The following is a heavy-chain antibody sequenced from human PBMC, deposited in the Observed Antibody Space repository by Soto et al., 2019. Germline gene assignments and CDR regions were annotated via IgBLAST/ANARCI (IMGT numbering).Heavy chain of an antibody. CDR2: ISYDGSNK. CDR1: GFTFSSYG. J-gene: IGHJ4*02. CDR3: AKVKEEGAYDFWSGYFYYFDY. Sequence: GGSLRLSCAASGFTFSSYGMHWVRQAPGKGLEWVAVISYDGSNKYYADSVKGRFTISRDNSKNTLYLQMNSLRAEDTAVYYCAKVKEEGAYDFWSGYFYYFDYWGQGTLVTVSS. V-gene: IGHV3-30*18. D-gene: IGHD3-3*01.